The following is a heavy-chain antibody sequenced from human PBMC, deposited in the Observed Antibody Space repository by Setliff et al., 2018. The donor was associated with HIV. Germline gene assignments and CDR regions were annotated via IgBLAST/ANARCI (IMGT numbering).Heavy chain of an antibody. CDR1: GGSISSHY. Sequence: PSETLFLTCTVSGGSISSHYWSWIRQPPGKGLEWIGYTYYSGSTNYNPSLKSRVTISVDTSKNQFSLKLSSVTAADTAVYYCARGFGSSWGGNYYYYYMDVWGKGTTVTVSS. J-gene: IGHJ6*03. D-gene: IGHD6-13*01. CDR3: ARGFGSSWGGNYYYYYMDV. V-gene: IGHV4-59*11. CDR2: TYYSGST.